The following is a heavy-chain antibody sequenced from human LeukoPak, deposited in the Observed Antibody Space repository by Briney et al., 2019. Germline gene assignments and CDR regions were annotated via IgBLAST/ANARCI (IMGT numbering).Heavy chain of an antibody. CDR1: GYTLTGSY. V-gene: IGHV1-2*02. D-gene: IGHD5-24*01. Sequence: ASVKVSCKATGYTLTGSYMHWVRQAPGQELERMGWINPNTGGTNYAQKFQGRVTMTWDTSISTAYMELSSLRSDDTAVYYCASSVGYNKAGYYYYLDFWGKGTTVTVSS. CDR3: ASSVGYNKAGYYYYLDF. J-gene: IGHJ6*03. CDR2: INPNTGGT.